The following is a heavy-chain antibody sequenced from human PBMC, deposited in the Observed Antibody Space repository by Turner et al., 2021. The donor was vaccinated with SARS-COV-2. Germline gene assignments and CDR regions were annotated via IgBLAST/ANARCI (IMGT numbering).Heavy chain of an antibody. D-gene: IGHD2-21*02. Sequence: QVQLVESGGGVVQPGRSLRLSCAASGFTVSSYAMHWVRQAPGKGLEWVAVISYDGSNKYYADSVKGRFTISRDNSKNTLYLRMNSLRAEDTAVYYCARDHWGNVVVVTAIHYYYGMDVWGQGTTVTVSS. V-gene: IGHV3-30-3*01. CDR3: ARDHWGNVVVVTAIHYYYGMDV. CDR2: ISYDGSNK. CDR1: GFTVSSYA. J-gene: IGHJ6*02.